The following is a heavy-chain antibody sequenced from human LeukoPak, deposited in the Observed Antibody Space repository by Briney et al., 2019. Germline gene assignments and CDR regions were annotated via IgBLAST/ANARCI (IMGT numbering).Heavy chain of an antibody. J-gene: IGHJ4*02. D-gene: IGHD6-19*01. V-gene: IGHV3-66*02. CDR3: ARSIAVAGTIDY. CDR1: GFTVSSNY. CDR2: IYSGGST. Sequence: GGSLRLSCAASGFTVSSNYMSWVRQAPGKGLEWVSVIYSGGSTYYADSVKGRFTISRDNSKNTLYLQMNSLRAEDTAVYYCARSIAVAGTIDYWGQGTLVTVSS.